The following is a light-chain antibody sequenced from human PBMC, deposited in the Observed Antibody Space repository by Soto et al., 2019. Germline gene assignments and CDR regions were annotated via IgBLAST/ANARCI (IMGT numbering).Light chain of an antibody. CDR1: QSILYSSNNKNY. V-gene: IGKV4-1*01. J-gene: IGKJ2*01. CDR2: WAS. Sequence: DIVMTQSPDSLAVSLGERATINCKSSQSILYSSNNKNYLAWYQQIPGQPPKLLIYWASTRESGVPDRFSGSGSGTDFTLPISGLQAEDVAVYYCQLYHGIPPYTFGQGTKLEIK. CDR3: QLYHGIPPYT.